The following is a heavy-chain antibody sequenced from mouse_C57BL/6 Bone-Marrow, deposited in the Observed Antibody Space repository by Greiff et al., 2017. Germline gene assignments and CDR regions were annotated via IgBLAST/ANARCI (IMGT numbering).Heavy chain of an antibody. CDR1: GYTFTSYW. CDR3: ARTFTVVADY. D-gene: IGHD1-1*01. CDR2: IYPGSGST. Sequence: QVQLQQPGAELVKPGASVKMSCKASGYTFTSYWITWVKQRPGQGLAWMGDIYPGSGSTNYNEKFKSKATLTVDTSSSTAYMQLSSLTSEDSSVYCWARTFTVVADYWGQGTTLTVSS. J-gene: IGHJ2*01. V-gene: IGHV1-55*01.